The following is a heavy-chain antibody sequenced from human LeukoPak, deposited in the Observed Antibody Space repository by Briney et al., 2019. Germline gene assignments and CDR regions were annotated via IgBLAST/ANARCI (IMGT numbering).Heavy chain of an antibody. J-gene: IGHJ4*02. Sequence: GGSLRLSCAASGFTFDDYGMSWVRQAPGKGLEWASGINWNGGSTGYADSMKGRFTISRDNAKNSLYLQMNSLRAEDTALYYCARGGYYYDSSGYYPLDYWGQGTLVTVSS. V-gene: IGHV3-20*04. CDR1: GFTFDDYG. CDR2: INWNGGST. D-gene: IGHD3-22*01. CDR3: ARGGYYYDSSGYYPLDY.